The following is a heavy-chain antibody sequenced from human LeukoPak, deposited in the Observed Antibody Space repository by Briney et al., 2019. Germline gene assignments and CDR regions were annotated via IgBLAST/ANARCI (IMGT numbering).Heavy chain of an antibody. CDR1: GASISSHY. CDR3: ARRGDY. D-gene: IGHD1-26*01. J-gene: IGHJ4*02. V-gene: IGHV4-59*08. CDR2: LYYSGST. Sequence: SETLSLTCTVSGASISSHYWSWIRQPPGKGLEWIGYLYYSGSTNYNPSLKSRVTISVDTSKNQFSLKLNSVTAADTAVYYCARRGDYWGQGTLVTVSS.